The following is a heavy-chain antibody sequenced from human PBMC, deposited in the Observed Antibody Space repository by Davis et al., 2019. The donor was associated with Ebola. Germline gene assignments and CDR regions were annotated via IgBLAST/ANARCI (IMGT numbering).Heavy chain of an antibody. D-gene: IGHD6-19*01. CDR3: AKVTRGIAVADAFDI. V-gene: IGHV3-74*01. Sequence: GESLKISCAASGFTFSSYWMHWVRQAPGKGLVWVSLINSDGSSTSCADSVKGRFTISRDNSKNTLYLQMNSLRAEDTAVYYCAKVTRGIAVADAFDIWGQGTMVTVSS. CDR2: INSDGSST. J-gene: IGHJ3*02. CDR1: GFTFSSYW.